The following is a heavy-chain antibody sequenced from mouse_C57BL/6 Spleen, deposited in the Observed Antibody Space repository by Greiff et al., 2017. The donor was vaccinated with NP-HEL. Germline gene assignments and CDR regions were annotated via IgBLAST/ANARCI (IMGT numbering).Heavy chain of an antibody. J-gene: IGHJ1*03. V-gene: IGHV5-17*01. D-gene: IGHD1-1*01. Sequence: VQLKESGGGLVKPVGSLKLSCAASGFTFSDYGMHWVRQAPEKGLEWVAYISSGSSTIYYADTVKGRFTISRDNAKNTLFLQMTSLRSEDTAMYYCARDDGSSRSYWYFDVWGTGTTVTVSS. CDR2: ISSGSSTI. CDR3: ARDDGSSRSYWYFDV. CDR1: GFTFSDYG.